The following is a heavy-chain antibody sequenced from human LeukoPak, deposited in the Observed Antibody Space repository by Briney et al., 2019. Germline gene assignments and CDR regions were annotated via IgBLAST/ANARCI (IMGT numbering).Heavy chain of an antibody. V-gene: IGHV4-59*08. CDR2: IYYSGDS. D-gene: IGHD2-15*01. CDR1: GGSISSYY. CDR3: ARHPFATPFDY. Sequence: KPSETLSLTCTVSGGSISSYYWSWIRQPPGKGLEWIGYIYYSGDSNYNPSLKSRVTMSLDTSKNQLSLRLSSVTAADTAVYYCARHPFATPFDYWGRGTLVTVSS. J-gene: IGHJ4*02.